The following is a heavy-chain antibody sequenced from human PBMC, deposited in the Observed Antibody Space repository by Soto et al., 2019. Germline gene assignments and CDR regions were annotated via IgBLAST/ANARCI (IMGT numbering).Heavy chain of an antibody. V-gene: IGHV1-69*13. CDR1: GGTFSSYA. CDR3: ARDVRDGYNLWDGAFDI. D-gene: IGHD5-12*01. CDR2: IIPIFGTA. J-gene: IGHJ3*02. Sequence: ASVKVSCKASGGTFSSYAISWVRQAPGQGLEWMGGIIPIFGTANYAQKFQGRVTITADESTSTAYMELSSLRSEDTAVYYCARDVRDGYNLWDGAFDIWGQGTMVTVSS.